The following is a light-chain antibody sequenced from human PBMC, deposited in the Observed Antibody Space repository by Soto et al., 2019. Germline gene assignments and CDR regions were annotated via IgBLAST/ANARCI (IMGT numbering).Light chain of an antibody. Sequence: EVVLTQSPATLSLSPGERATLSCRASQSVSTYLAWYQQKPGQAPRLLIYDASNRATGIPARFSGSGSGIYFILPTSILEPEDLAVYFCQERRYWSKISFGGGTKVDIK. CDR2: DAS. CDR3: QERRYWSKIS. J-gene: IGKJ4*01. CDR1: QSVSTY. V-gene: IGKV3-11*01.